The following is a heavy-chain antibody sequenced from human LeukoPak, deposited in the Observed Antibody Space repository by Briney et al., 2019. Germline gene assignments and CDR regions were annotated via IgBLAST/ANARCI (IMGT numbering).Heavy chain of an antibody. V-gene: IGHV1-18*01. CDR3: ARVTELEYSSGRERAYDY. CDR2: ISAYNGNT. J-gene: IGHJ4*02. CDR1: GYTFTSYG. Sequence: ASVKVSCKASGYTFTSYGISWVRQAPGQGLEWMGWISAYNGNTNYAQKLQGRVTMTTDTFTSTAYMELRSLRSDDTAVYYCARVTELEYSSGRERAYDYWGQGTLVTVSS. D-gene: IGHD6-19*01.